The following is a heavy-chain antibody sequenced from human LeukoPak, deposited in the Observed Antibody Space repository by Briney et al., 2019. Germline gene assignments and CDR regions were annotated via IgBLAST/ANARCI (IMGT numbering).Heavy chain of an antibody. CDR1: GGSISSGGYS. CDR2: IYHSGST. J-gene: IGHJ3*02. D-gene: IGHD5-18*01. V-gene: IGHV4-30-2*01. Sequence: SETLSLTCAVSGGSISSGGYSWSWIRQPPGKGLEWIGYIYHSGSTYYNPSLKSRVTISVDRSKNQFSLKLSSVTAADTAVYYCARENTAMVRDAFDIWGQGTMVTVSS. CDR3: ARENTAMVRDAFDI.